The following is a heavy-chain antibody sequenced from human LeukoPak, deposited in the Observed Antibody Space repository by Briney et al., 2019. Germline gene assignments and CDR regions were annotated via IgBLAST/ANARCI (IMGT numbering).Heavy chain of an antibody. J-gene: IGHJ5*02. CDR3: ARYRRYYYDSSGYYDNWFDP. D-gene: IGHD3-22*01. Sequence: SVKVSCKASGGTFSSYAISWVRQAPGQGLEWMGGIIPIFGTANYAQKFQGRVTITADESTSTAYMELSSLRSEDTAAYYCARYRRYYYDSSGYYDNWFDPWGQGTLVTVSS. CDR2: IIPIFGTA. V-gene: IGHV1-69*01. CDR1: GGTFSSYA.